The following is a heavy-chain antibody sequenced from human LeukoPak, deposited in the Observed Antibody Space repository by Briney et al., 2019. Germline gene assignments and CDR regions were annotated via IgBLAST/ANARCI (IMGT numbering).Heavy chain of an antibody. CDR1: GFAFSSYA. CDR3: AKTFDGFDY. Sequence: GGSLRLSCAASGFAFSSYAMSWVRQAPGKGLVWVSRINNDGSDVSYADSVKGRFTISKDNAKNTLYLQMNSLRAEDTAVYYCAKTFDGFDYWGQGTLVTVSS. D-gene: IGHD3-9*01. CDR2: INNDGSDV. J-gene: IGHJ4*02. V-gene: IGHV3-23*03.